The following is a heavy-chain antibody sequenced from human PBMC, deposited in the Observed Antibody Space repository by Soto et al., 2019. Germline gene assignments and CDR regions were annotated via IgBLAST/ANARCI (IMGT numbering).Heavy chain of an antibody. Sequence: GGSLRLSCAASGFTFSIYSMSWVRQAPGKGLEWVSFISPSSSSIYYADSVKGRFTISRDNAKNSLYLQMNSLSAEDTAVYYCARDASSSYDNWGQGTLVTVSS. CDR1: GFTFSIYS. CDR2: ISPSSSSI. V-gene: IGHV3-21*01. D-gene: IGHD6-13*01. CDR3: ARDASSSYDN. J-gene: IGHJ4*02.